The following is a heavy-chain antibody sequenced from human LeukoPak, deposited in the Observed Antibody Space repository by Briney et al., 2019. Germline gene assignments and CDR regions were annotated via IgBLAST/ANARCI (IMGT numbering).Heavy chain of an antibody. V-gene: IGHV3-23*01. CDR2: ISGSGGST. Sequence: GGSLRLSCAASGFTFSSYAMSWVRQAPGRGLEWVSAISGSGGSTYYADSVKGRFTISRDNSKNTLYLQMNSLRAEDTAVYYCAKLQRGYSGSRLYYFDYWGQGTLVTVSS. J-gene: IGHJ4*02. CDR3: AKLQRGYSGSRLYYFDY. D-gene: IGHD5-12*01. CDR1: GFTFSSYA.